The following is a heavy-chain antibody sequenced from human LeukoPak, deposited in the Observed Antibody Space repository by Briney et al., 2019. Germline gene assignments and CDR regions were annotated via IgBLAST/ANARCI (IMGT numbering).Heavy chain of an antibody. CDR3: ARDLDSSSWYDY. J-gene: IGHJ4*02. CDR1: GFTFSSYS. V-gene: IGHV3-21*01. D-gene: IGHD6-13*01. Sequence: GGSLRLSCAASGFTFSSYSMNWVRQAPGKGLEWVSSISSSSSYIYYADSVKGRFTISRDNAKNSLYLQMNSLRAEDTAVYYCARDLDSSSWYDYWGQGTPVTVSS. CDR2: ISSSSSYI.